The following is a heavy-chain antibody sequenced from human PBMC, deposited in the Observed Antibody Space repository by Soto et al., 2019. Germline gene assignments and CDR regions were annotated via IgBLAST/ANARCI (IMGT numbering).Heavy chain of an antibody. J-gene: IGHJ2*01. Sequence: QVPLVQSGAEVKKPGASVKVSCKASGYTFTSYAMHWVRQAPGQRLEWMGWINAGNGNTKYSQKFQGRVTITRDTSASTAYMELSSLRSEDTAVYYCARDPPTKVTTSWYFDLWGRGTLVTVSS. V-gene: IGHV1-3*01. CDR1: GYTFTSYA. D-gene: IGHD4-17*01. CDR3: ARDPPTKVTTSWYFDL. CDR2: INAGNGNT.